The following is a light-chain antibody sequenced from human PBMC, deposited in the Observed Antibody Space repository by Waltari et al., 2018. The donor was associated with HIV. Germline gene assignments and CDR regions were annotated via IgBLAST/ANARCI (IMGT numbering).Light chain of an antibody. J-gene: IGLJ2*01. V-gene: IGLV2-8*01. Sequence: QSALTQPPSASGSPGQSVPISCNGTSSDVGGNNYVSWYQQYPGKAPRLMIYDVYKRPSGVPHRFFGSKSGNTASLTVSGLQAEDEANYYCSSYAGINTYVLFGGGTKLTVL. CDR2: DVY. CDR1: SSDVGGNNY. CDR3: SSYAGINTYVL.